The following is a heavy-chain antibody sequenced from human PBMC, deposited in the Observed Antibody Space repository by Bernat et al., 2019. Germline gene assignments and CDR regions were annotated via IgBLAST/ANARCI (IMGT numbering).Heavy chain of an antibody. J-gene: IGHJ3*02. CDR1: GFTVSSNY. CDR3: ARAVSIFGVVTPDAFDI. D-gene: IGHD3-3*01. V-gene: IGHV3-66*01. CDR2: IYSGGST. Sequence: EVQLVESGGGLVQPGGSLRLSCAASGFTVSSNYMSWVRQAPGKGLEWVSVIYSGGSTYYADSVKGRFTISRDNSKNTLYLQMDSLRAEDTAVYYCARAVSIFGVVTPDAFDIWGQGTMVTVSS.